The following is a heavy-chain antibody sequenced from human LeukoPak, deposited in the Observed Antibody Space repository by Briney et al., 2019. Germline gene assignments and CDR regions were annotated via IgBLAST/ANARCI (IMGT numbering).Heavy chain of an antibody. V-gene: IGHV4-39*07. D-gene: IGHD6-6*01. CDR2: IYYSGST. CDR1: GGSISSSSYY. J-gene: IGHJ4*02. Sequence: SETLSLTCTVSGGSISSSSYYWGWIRQPPGKGLEWIGSIYYSGSTYYNPSLKSRVTISVDTSKNQFSLKLRSVTAADTAVYYCAREVAARPYIDYWGQGTLVTVSS. CDR3: AREVAARPYIDY.